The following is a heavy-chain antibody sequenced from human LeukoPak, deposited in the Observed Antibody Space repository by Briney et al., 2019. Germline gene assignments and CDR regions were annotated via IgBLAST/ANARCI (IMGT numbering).Heavy chain of an antibody. Sequence: SETLSLTCTVSGGSISSSSYYWGWVRQPPGKGLEWIGSIYYSGSTYYNPSLKSRVTISVDTSKNQFSLKLSSVTAADTAVYYCARDFGTIAAAGTFAYWGLGTLVTVSS. CDR3: ARDFGTIAAAGTFAY. V-gene: IGHV4-39*07. CDR1: GGSISSSSYY. CDR2: IYYSGST. D-gene: IGHD6-13*01. J-gene: IGHJ4*02.